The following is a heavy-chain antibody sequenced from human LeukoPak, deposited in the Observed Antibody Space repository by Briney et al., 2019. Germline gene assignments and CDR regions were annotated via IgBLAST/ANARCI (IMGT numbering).Heavy chain of an antibody. CDR1: GFTFSSYG. V-gene: IGHV3-33*06. Sequence: PGGSLRLSCAASGFTFSSYGMHWVRQAPGKGLEWVAVIWYDGSNKYYADSVKGRFTISRDNSKNTLYLQMNSLRAEDMAVYYCAKLLEPDADDAFDIWGQGTMVTVSS. D-gene: IGHD1-1*01. J-gene: IGHJ3*02. CDR3: AKLLEPDADDAFDI. CDR2: IWYDGSNK.